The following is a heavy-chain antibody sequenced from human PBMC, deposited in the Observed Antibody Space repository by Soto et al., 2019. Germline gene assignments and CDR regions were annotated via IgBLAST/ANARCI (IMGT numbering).Heavy chain of an antibody. Sequence: SETLSLTCTVSGGSISSGGYYWSWIRQHPGEGLEWIGYIYYSGSTYYNPSLKSRVTISVDTSKNQFSLKLSSVTAADTAVYYCASYSVSKRVRFDPWGQGTLVTVSS. CDR1: GGSISSGGYY. V-gene: IGHV4-31*03. J-gene: IGHJ5*02. CDR2: IYYSGST. D-gene: IGHD2-21*01. CDR3: ASYSVSKRVRFDP.